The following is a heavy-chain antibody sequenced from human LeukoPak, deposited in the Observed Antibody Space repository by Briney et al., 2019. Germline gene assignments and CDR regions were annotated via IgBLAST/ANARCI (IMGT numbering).Heavy chain of an antibody. CDR1: GFTFSSYG. CDR2: IWYDGSNK. J-gene: IGHJ3*02. D-gene: IGHD6-13*01. Sequence: GGSLRLSRAASGFTFSSYGMHWVRQAPGKGLEWVAVIWYDGSNKYYADSVKGRFTISRDNSKNTLYLQMNSLRAEDTAVYYCAREGAAVDAFDIWGQGTMVTVSS. CDR3: AREGAAVDAFDI. V-gene: IGHV3-33*01.